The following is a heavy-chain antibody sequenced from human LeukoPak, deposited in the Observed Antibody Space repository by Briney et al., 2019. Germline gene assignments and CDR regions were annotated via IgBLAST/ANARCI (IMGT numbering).Heavy chain of an antibody. J-gene: IGHJ4*02. CDR1: GDSVSSNTAA. CDR3: ARDGWPAFDY. V-gene: IGHV6-1*01. Sequence: SQTLSLTCVIAGDSVSSNTAAWNWIRQSPLRGLEWLGRTFYRSKWYNDYAGSVKSRITISPDTSKNHFSLQLDSVTPEDTAMYYCARDGWPAFDYWGQGSLVTVSS. D-gene: IGHD2-15*01. CDR2: TFYRSKWYN.